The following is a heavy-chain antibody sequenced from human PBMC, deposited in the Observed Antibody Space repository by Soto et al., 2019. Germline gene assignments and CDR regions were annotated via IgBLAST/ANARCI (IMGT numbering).Heavy chain of an antibody. Sequence: VKLVESGGGLVKPGGSLRLSCAASGFTFSDYYMSWIRQAPGKGLEWVSYISSSGSTIYYADSVKGRFTISRDNAKNAMYLQMNSLRAEDTAVYYCARDRAAAGKYPPFDYWGQGTLVTVSS. V-gene: IGHV3-11*01. CDR3: ARDRAAAGKYPPFDY. CDR1: GFTFSDYY. CDR2: ISSSGSTI. J-gene: IGHJ4*02. D-gene: IGHD6-13*01.